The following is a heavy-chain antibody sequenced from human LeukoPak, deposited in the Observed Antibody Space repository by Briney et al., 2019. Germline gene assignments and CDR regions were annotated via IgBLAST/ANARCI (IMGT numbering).Heavy chain of an antibody. V-gene: IGHV4-59*01. J-gene: IGHJ3*02. CDR2: IYYSGST. Sequence: PSETLSLTCTVSGGSISSYYWSWIRQPPGKGLEWIGYIYYSGSTNYNPSLKSRVTISVDTSKNQFSLKLSSVTAADTAVYYCARAGSIAAAGMQGAFDIWGQGTIVTVSS. D-gene: IGHD6-13*01. CDR1: GGSISSYY. CDR3: ARAGSIAAAGMQGAFDI.